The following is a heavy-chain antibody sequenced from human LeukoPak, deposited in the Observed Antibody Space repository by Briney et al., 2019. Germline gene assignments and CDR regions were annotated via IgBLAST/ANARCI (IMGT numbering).Heavy chain of an antibody. J-gene: IGHJ4*02. Sequence: ASVKVSCKASGYTFTNYGSGWVRQAPGQGPEWMGWISGYNGGTNYAQKFQDRVTMTTYTSTSTAYMELRSLRSDDTAFCFCARGCGSTSCYLLDYWGQGTLVTVSS. V-gene: IGHV1-18*01. CDR2: ISGYNGGT. D-gene: IGHD2-2*01. CDR3: ARGCGSTSCYLLDY. CDR1: GYTFTNYG.